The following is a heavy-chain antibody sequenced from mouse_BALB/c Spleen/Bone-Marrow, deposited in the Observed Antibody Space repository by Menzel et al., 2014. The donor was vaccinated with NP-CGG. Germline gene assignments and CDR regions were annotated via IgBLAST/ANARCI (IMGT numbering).Heavy chain of an antibody. J-gene: IGHJ4*01. V-gene: IGHV2-6-7*01. Sequence: QVQLKESGPGLVAPSQSLSITCTVSGFSLTGYGVSWVRRPPGKGLEWLGMIWGDGSTDYNSALKSRLSISKDNSKSQVFLKVNSLQTEDTARYYCARDSFLITRALDYWGQGTSVTVSS. CDR1: GFSLTGYG. CDR2: IWGDGST. CDR3: ARDSFLITRALDY. D-gene: IGHD2-4*01.